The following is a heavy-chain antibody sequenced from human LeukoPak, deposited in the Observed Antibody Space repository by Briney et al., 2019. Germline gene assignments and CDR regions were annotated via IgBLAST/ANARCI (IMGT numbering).Heavy chain of an antibody. J-gene: IGHJ4*02. CDR1: GFTFDDYG. Sequence: GGSLRLSCAAPGFTFDDYGMSWVRQAPGKGLEWVSGINWNGGSTGYADSVKGRFTISRDNAKNSLYLQMNSLRAEDTALYYCARDGGLPYYFDYWGQGTLVTVSS. V-gene: IGHV3-20*04. D-gene: IGHD2-15*01. CDR2: INWNGGST. CDR3: ARDGGLPYYFDY.